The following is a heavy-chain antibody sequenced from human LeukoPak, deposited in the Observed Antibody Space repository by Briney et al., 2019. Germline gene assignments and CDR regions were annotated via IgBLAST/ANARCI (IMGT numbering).Heavy chain of an antibody. CDR1: VYTLTELS. J-gene: IGHJ5*02. V-gene: IGHV1-24*01. CDR2: FDPEEGET. Sequence: SVKVSCKVSVYTLTELSIHWVRQAPGKGLEWMGGFDPEEGETIYAQKFQGRVTMTEDTSTDTAWMELNSLRSEDTALYYCARVQWGYDSRGFYSNWFDPWGQGTLVTVSS. D-gene: IGHD3-22*01. CDR3: ARVQWGYDSRGFYSNWFDP.